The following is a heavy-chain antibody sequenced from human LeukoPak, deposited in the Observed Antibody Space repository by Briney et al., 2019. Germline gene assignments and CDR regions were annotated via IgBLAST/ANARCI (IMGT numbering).Heavy chain of an antibody. J-gene: IGHJ4*02. Sequence: PGGSLRLSCAASGFTFSSYGMHWVRQAPGEGLEWVAVISYDGSYKYYADSVKGRFTVSRDNSKNTLYLQMNSLRAEDTAVYYCAKEEVSGYSYGYPPDYWGQGTLVTVSS. CDR1: GFTFSSYG. V-gene: IGHV3-30*18. CDR3: AKEEVSGYSYGYPPDY. CDR2: ISYDGSYK. D-gene: IGHD5-18*01.